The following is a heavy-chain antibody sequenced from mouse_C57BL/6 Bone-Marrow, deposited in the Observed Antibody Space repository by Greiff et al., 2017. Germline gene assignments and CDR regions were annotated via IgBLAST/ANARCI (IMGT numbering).Heavy chain of an antibody. J-gene: IGHJ3*01. CDR1: GFNIKDDY. Sequence: EVQLQQSGAELVRPGASVKLSCTASGFNIKDDYMHWVKQRPEQGLEWIGWIDPENGDTEYASKFQGKATITADTSSNTAYLQLSSLTSEDTAVYYCTTWGYGSSPWCAYWGQGTLVTVSA. CDR3: TTWGYGSSPWCAY. V-gene: IGHV14-4*01. CDR2: IDPENGDT. D-gene: IGHD1-1*01.